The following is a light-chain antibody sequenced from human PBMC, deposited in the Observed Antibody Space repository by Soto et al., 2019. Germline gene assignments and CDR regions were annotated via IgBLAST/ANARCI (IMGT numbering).Light chain of an antibody. J-gene: IGKJ1*01. CDR2: GAS. Sequence: EIVMTQSPATLSVSPGERATLSCRASQSVSSNLAWYQQKPGQAPRLLIDGASTRATGTPARFSGSGSGTEFTLTISSLQSEDFAVYYCQHYKNWPLTFGQGTKVEIK. V-gene: IGKV3-15*01. CDR3: QHYKNWPLT. CDR1: QSVSSN.